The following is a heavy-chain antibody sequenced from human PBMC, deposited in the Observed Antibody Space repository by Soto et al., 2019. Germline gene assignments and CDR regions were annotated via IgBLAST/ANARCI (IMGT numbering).Heavy chain of an antibody. D-gene: IGHD2-15*01. CDR3: ARGEVGYGMDV. CDR2: ISSSSSYI. V-gene: IGHV3-21*01. Sequence: GSLRLSGAASGFTFSSYSMNWVRQAPGKWLEWVSSISSSSSYIYYADSVKGRFTISRDNAKNSLYLQMNSLRAEDTAVYYRARGEVGYGMDVWGQGTTVTVSS. J-gene: IGHJ6*02. CDR1: GFTFSSYS.